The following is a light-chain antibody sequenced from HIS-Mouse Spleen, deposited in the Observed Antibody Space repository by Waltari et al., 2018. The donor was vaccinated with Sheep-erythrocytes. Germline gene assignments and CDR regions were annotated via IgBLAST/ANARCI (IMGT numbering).Light chain of an antibody. CDR3: CSYAGSSTPWV. V-gene: IGLV2-23*01. Sequence: QSALTQPASGSGSLGQSITISCTGTSRYVGRYNLVSWYQQHPGKAPKLMIYEGSKRPSGVSNRFSGSKSGNTASLTISGLQAEDEADYYCCSYAGSSTPWVFGGGTKLTVL. J-gene: IGLJ3*02. CDR1: SRYVGRYNL. CDR2: EGS.